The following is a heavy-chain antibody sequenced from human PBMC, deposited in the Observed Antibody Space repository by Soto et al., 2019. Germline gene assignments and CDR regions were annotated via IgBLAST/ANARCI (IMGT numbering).Heavy chain of an antibody. CDR2: MNPNSGNT. J-gene: IGHJ5*02. V-gene: IGHV1-8*01. CDR3: AKDLVADGWFDP. CDR1: GYTFTSYD. Sequence: ASVKVSCKASGYTFTSYDINWVRQATGQGLEWMGWMNPNSGNTGYAQKFQGRVTMTRNTFISTAYMELSSLRSEDTAVYYCAKDLVADGWFDPWGQGTLVTVSS.